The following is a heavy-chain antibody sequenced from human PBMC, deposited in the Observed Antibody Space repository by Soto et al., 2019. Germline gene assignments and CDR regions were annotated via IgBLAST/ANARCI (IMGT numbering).Heavy chain of an antibody. D-gene: IGHD6-19*01. CDR1: GFTFSSYG. Sequence: GGSLRLSCAASGFTFSSYGMHWVRQAPGKGLEWVAVIWYDGSNKYYADSVKGRFTISRDNPKNTLYLQMNSLRAEDTAVYYCAREGSGWPYYYYYYGMDVWGQGTTVTVSS. V-gene: IGHV3-33*01. CDR2: IWYDGSNK. J-gene: IGHJ6*02. CDR3: AREGSGWPYYYYYYGMDV.